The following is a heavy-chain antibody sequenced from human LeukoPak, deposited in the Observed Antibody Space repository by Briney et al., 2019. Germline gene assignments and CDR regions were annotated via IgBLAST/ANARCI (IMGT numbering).Heavy chain of an antibody. CDR2: IIPILGIA. V-gene: IGHV1-69*02. CDR1: GGTFSSYT. Sequence: SVKASCKASGGTFSSYTISWVRQAPGQGLEWMGRIIPILGIANYAQKFQGRVTITADKSTSTAYMELSSLRSEDTAVYYCARARNPYGDFDYWGQGTLVTVSS. J-gene: IGHJ4*02. D-gene: IGHD4-17*01. CDR3: ARARNPYGDFDY.